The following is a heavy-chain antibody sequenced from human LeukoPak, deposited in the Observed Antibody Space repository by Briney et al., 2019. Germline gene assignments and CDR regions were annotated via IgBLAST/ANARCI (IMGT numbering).Heavy chain of an antibody. D-gene: IGHD2-8*01. CDR1: GYTFTGYY. CDR3: ARDPGIVLTTYGVGSLYMDV. Sequence: ASVKVSCKASGYTFTGYYMHWVRQAPGQGLEWMGWISPNSGGTNYAQKFQGRVTMTRDTSISTAYMELSRLRSDDTAVYYCARDPGIVLTTYGVGSLYMDVWGKGTTVTVPS. J-gene: IGHJ6*03. V-gene: IGHV1-2*02. CDR2: ISPNSGGT.